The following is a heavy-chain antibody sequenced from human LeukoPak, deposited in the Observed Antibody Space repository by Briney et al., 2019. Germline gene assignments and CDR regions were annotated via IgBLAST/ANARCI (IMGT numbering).Heavy chain of an antibody. CDR3: ARCDYDRSGPRSLGAYNI. D-gene: IGHD3-22*01. CDR2: IWYDAANQ. Sequence: GRSLRLSCAASGFSFRSYGMHWVRQAPGKGLEGVALIWYDAANQYYGDSVKVRFTISRDNSKNMLYLQMNSLRADDTGVYYCARCDYDRSGPRSLGAYNIWGQGTMVTVSS. J-gene: IGHJ3*02. V-gene: IGHV3-33*01. CDR1: GFSFRSYG.